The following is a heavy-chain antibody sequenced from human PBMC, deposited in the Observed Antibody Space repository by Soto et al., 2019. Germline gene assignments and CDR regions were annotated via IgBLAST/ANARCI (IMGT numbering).Heavy chain of an antibody. V-gene: IGHV3-30*18. CDR2: ISYDGSNK. CDR1: GFTFSSYG. D-gene: IGHD3-22*01. Sequence: GGSLRLSCAASGFTFSSYGMHWVRQAPGKGLEWVAVISYDGSNKYYADSVKGRFTISRDNAKNSLYLQMNSLRAEDTAVYYCAKATGVGYYDSSGYPKGDAFDIWGQGTMVTVSS. J-gene: IGHJ3*02. CDR3: AKATGVGYYDSSGYPKGDAFDI.